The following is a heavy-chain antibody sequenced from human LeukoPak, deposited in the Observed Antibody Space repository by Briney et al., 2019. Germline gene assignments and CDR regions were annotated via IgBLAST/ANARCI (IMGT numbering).Heavy chain of an antibody. CDR1: VESFSVYY. V-gene: IGHV4-34*01. CDR2: INHSGST. J-gene: IGHJ4*02. CDR3: ARGRDILTGYYVARKYYFDY. D-gene: IGHD3-9*01. Sequence: SETLSLTCAVYVESFSVYYWSWIRQPPGKGLEWIGQINHSGSTNYNPSLKSRVTIPVDTSKNQFYLKLRSVTAADTAVYYCARGRDILTGYYVARKYYFDYWGQGTLVTVSS.